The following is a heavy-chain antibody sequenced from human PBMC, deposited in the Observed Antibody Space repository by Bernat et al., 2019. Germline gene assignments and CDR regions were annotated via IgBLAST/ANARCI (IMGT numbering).Heavy chain of an antibody. Sequence: VQLVESGGGLVKPGGSLRLSCAASGFTFSDYYMSWIRQAPGKGLEWVGFIRSKAYGGTTEYAASVKGRFTISRDDSKSIAYLQMNSLKTEDTAVYYCTRGIDYYDSSGYLYWGQGTLVTVSS. CDR3: TRGIDYYDSSGYLY. V-gene: IGHV3-49*05. J-gene: IGHJ4*02. CDR2: IRSKAYGGTT. D-gene: IGHD3-22*01. CDR1: GFTFSDYY.